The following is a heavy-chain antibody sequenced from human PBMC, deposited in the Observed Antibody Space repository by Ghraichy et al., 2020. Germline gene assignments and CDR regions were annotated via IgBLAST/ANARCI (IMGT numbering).Heavy chain of an antibody. V-gene: IGHV4-30-2*01. CDR1: GGSISSGGYS. CDR2: IYHSGST. J-gene: IGHJ5*02. Sequence: SETLSLTCAVSGGSISSGGYSWSWIGQPLGKGLEWIGYIYHSGSTYYNPSLKSRVTISVDRSKNQFSLKLSSVTAADTAVYYCARVEGPNYYDSSVYPTGWSDPWGQGTLVTASS. CDR3: ARVEGPNYYDSSVYPTGWSDP. D-gene: IGHD3-22*01.